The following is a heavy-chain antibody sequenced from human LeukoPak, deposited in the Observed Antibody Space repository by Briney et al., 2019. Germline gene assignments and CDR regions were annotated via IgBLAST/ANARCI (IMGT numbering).Heavy chain of an antibody. Sequence: SETLSLTCTVSDGSISSYYWSWIRQPPGKGLEWIGNIYYTGRTDYNPSLKSRVTILVDTSKNQFSLSLSSVTAADTAVYYCARAATGTYGGFDYWGQGTLVTVSS. CDR3: ARAATGTYGGFDY. V-gene: IGHV4-59*01. CDR2: IYYTGRT. J-gene: IGHJ4*02. CDR1: DGSISSYY. D-gene: IGHD1-1*01.